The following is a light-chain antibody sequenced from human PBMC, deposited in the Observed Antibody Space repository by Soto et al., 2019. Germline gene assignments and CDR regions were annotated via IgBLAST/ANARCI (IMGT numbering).Light chain of an antibody. Sequence: EIVLTQSPGTLSVSPGERATLSCRASQIVSSSYLAWYQQKPGQAPRLLIYGASSRATGIPDRFSGSGSGTDFTLTISRLEPEDLAVYYCQQYGSSTWTFGQGTKVDIK. J-gene: IGKJ1*01. CDR3: QQYGSSTWT. CDR1: QIVSSSY. CDR2: GAS. V-gene: IGKV3-20*01.